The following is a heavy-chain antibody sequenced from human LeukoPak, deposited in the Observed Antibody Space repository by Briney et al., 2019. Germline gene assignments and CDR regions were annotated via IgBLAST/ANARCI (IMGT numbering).Heavy chain of an antibody. V-gene: IGHV4-59*01. CDR3: ARIGSSGWPNFDY. CDR1: GGSISNFH. J-gene: IGHJ4*02. Sequence: SGTLSLTCTVSGGSISNFHWSWLRQPPGKGLEWIGSIYYSGSTNYNSSLKSRVTISVDTSKNQFFLKLSSVTAADTAVYYCARIGSSGWPNFDYWGQGTLVTVSS. D-gene: IGHD6-19*01. CDR2: IYYSGST.